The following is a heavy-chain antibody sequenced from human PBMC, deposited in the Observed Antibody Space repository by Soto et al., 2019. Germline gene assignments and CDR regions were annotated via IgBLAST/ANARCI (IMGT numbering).Heavy chain of an antibody. J-gene: IGHJ4*02. D-gene: IGHD5-12*01. Sequence: APGQGLEWMGGIIPIFGTANYAQKFQGRVTITADESTSTAYMELSSLRSEDTAVYYCASEGEMATIVDYWGQGTLVTVSS. V-gene: IGHV1-69*01. CDR3: ASEGEMATIVDY. CDR2: IIPIFGTA.